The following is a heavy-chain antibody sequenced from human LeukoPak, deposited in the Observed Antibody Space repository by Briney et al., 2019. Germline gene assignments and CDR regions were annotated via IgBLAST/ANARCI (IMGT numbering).Heavy chain of an antibody. Sequence: GGSLRLSCAASGFTFSSYWMSWVRQAPGKGLEWVANIKQDGSEKYYVDSVKGRFTISRDNAKNSLYLQMNSLRAEDTAVYYCARVGPNYYDSSGYYYDCYFDYWGQGTLVTVSS. V-gene: IGHV3-7*01. CDR1: GFTFSSYW. CDR2: IKQDGSEK. CDR3: ARVGPNYYDSSGYYYDCYFDY. D-gene: IGHD3-22*01. J-gene: IGHJ4*02.